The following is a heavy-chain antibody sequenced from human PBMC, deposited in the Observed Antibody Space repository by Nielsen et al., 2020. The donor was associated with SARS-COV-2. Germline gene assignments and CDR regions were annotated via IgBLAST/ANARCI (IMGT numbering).Heavy chain of an antibody. CDR1: GYTLTELS. D-gene: IGHD2-15*01. CDR2: FDPEDGET. CDR3: ATEYCSGGSCYFDP. V-gene: IGHV1-24*01. J-gene: IGHJ5*02. Sequence: ASVKVSCKVSGYTLTELSMHWVRQAPGKGLEWMGGFDPEDGETIYAQKFQVRVTMTEDTSTDTAYMELSSLRSEDTAVYYCATEYCSGGSCYFDPWGQGTLVTVSS.